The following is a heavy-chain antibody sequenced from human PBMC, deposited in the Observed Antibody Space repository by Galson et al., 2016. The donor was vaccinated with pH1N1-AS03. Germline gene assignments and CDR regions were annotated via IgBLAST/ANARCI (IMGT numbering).Heavy chain of an antibody. D-gene: IGHD6-19*01. Sequence: SLRLSCAASGFTFSSYAMNWVRQVPGKGLVWVSRITSDGSSISYADAVKGRFTTSRDNAKNTLYLQMNSLRAEDTAVYHGARAMYTSGWYGMDVWGQGTTVTVSS. CDR2: ITSDGSSI. CDR1: GFTFSSYA. J-gene: IGHJ6*02. CDR3: ARAMYTSGWYGMDV. V-gene: IGHV3-74*01.